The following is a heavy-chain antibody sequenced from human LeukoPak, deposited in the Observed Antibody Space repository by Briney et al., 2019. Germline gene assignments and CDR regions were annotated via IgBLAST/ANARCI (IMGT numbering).Heavy chain of an antibody. CDR1: GGSFSGYY. CDR3: ARGRWFDS. V-gene: IGHV4-34*01. Sequence: SETLSLTCAVYGGSFSGYYWSWIRQPPGKGLEWIGQINHSGSTNYNPSLKSRVTMSVDTSKNQFSLKLSSVTAADTAVYYCARGRWFDSWGQGTLVTVSS. J-gene: IGHJ5*01. CDR2: INHSGST.